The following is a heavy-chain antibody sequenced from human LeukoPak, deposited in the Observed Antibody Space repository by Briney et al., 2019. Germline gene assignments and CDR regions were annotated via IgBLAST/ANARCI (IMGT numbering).Heavy chain of an antibody. CDR1: GYTFIDYY. V-gene: IGHV1-2*02. CDR2: ISPNSGVT. CDR3: ARGHCSSTSCYGYYYYYMDV. Sequence: ASVKVSCKASGYTFIDYYINWVRQAPGQGLEWMGWISPNSGVTNYAQKFQGRVTMTRDTSISTAYMELSRLRSDDTAVYYCARGHCSSTSCYGYYYYYMDVWGKGTTVTISS. D-gene: IGHD2-2*01. J-gene: IGHJ6*03.